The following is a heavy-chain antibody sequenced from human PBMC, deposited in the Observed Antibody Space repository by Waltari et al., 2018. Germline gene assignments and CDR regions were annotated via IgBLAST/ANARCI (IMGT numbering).Heavy chain of an antibody. D-gene: IGHD6-19*01. CDR2: ISYDGSNK. CDR1: GFTFSSYA. V-gene: IGHV3-30-3*01. J-gene: IGHJ4*02. CDR3: ARTPLLAKQWLVRTYYFDY. Sequence: QVQLVESGGGVVQPGRSLRLSCSASGFTFSSYAMHWVRQAPGKGLEWVAVISYDGSNKYYADSVKGRFTISRDNSKNTLYLQMNSLRAEDTAVYYCARTPLLAKQWLVRTYYFDYWGQGTLVTVSS.